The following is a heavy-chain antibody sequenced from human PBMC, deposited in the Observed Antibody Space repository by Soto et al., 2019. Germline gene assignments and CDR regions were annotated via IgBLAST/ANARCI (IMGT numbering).Heavy chain of an antibody. J-gene: IGHJ4*02. Sequence: EVQLLESGGGLVQPGGYLRLSCAASGYTVSSYAMSWVRQAPGKGLEWVSAISGSGGSTYYADSVKGRFTISRDNSKNTLYLQMNSLRAEDTAVYYCAKNVMVGGLPRDYWGQGTLVTVSS. CDR1: GYTVSSYA. CDR3: AKNVMVGGLPRDY. V-gene: IGHV3-23*01. CDR2: ISGSGGST. D-gene: IGHD2-21*01.